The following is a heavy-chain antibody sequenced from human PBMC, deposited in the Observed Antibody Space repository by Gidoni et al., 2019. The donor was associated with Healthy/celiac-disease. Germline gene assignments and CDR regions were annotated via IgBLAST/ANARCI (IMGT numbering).Heavy chain of an antibody. CDR1: VFTFSRVG. Sequence: EVQLVESGGGVVQPGGSLSLSFVASVFTFSRVGMSWVRQAQGKGVEWVANIKQDRSKKYYVYSVKGRFTISRDNAKNSLYLQMNSLRAEDTAVYYCARVLVLLWFGEYYGMDVWGQGTTVTVSS. D-gene: IGHD3-10*01. V-gene: IGHV3-7*05. CDR2: IKQDRSKK. J-gene: IGHJ6*02. CDR3: ARVLVLLWFGEYYGMDV.